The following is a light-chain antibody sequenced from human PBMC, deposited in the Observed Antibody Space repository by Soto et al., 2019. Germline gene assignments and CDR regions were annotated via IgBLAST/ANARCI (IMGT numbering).Light chain of an antibody. CDR2: DAS. J-gene: IGKJ1*01. V-gene: IGKV3-11*01. CDR3: QQRNYWPT. Sequence: EIVLTQSPATLSLSPGERATLSCRASQSVGSFLAWYQQKPGQAPRLLIYDASNRAPGIPPRFSGSGSGTDFTLTISSLEPEDFAVYYCQQRNYWPTFGQGTRWIS. CDR1: QSVGSF.